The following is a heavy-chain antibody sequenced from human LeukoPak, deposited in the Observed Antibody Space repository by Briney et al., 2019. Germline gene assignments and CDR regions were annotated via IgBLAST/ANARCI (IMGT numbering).Heavy chain of an antibody. CDR1: GFTFSNAW. J-gene: IGHJ4*02. CDR3: TTQRGGGWYLIDY. CDR2: IKSKTDGGTT. V-gene: IGHV3-15*01. Sequence: PGGSLRLSCAASGFTFSNAWMSWVRQAPGKGLEWVGRIKSKTDGGTTDYAAPVKGRFTISRDDSKNTLYLQMNSLKTEDTAVYYCTTQRGGGWYLIDYWGQGTLVTVSS. D-gene: IGHD6-19*01.